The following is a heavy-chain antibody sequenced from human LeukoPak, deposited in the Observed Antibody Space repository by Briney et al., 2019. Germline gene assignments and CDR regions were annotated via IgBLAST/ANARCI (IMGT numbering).Heavy chain of an antibody. CDR1: GYTFTGYY. J-gene: IGHJ4*02. CDR3: ARGVWFGESLGSGSDY. CDR2: INPNSGGT. Sequence: ASVKVSCKASGYTFTGYYMHWVRQAPGQGLEWMGWINPNSGGTNYAQKFQGRVTMTRDTSISTAYMELSRLRSDDTAVYYCARGVWFGESLGSGSDYWGQGTLVTVSS. V-gene: IGHV1-2*02. D-gene: IGHD3-10*01.